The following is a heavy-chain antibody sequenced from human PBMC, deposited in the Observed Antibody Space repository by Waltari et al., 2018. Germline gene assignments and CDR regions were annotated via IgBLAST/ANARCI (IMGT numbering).Heavy chain of an antibody. CDR3: AREYFKRFDY. CDR2: IISSGRGA. D-gene: IGHD3-9*01. Sequence: QVQLVESGGALVKPGGSLRLSCAASGFGFCEYYMTWMRQAPGKGLEWVAYIISSGRGAYYAESLEGRFTVSRDNAKSLLYLQMNNLRADDTAVYYCAREYFKRFDYWGQGTQVTVSS. V-gene: IGHV3-11*01. CDR1: GFGFCEYY. J-gene: IGHJ4*02.